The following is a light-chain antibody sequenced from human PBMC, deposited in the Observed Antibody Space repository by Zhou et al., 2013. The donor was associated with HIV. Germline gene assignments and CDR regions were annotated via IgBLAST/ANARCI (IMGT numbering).Light chain of an antibody. Sequence: DIQMTQSPSTLSASVGDRVTITCRASQSISSWLAWYQKRPGKAPKLLISKASSLESGVPLRFSGSRSGTEFTLTISSLQPDDYATYYCQQYNTYPITFGQGTRLEI. V-gene: IGKV1-5*03. J-gene: IGKJ5*01. CDR1: QSISSW. CDR3: QQYNTYPIT. CDR2: KAS.